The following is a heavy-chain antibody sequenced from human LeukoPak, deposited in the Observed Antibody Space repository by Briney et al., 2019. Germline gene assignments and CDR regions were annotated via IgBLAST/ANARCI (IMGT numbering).Heavy chain of an antibody. CDR3: AKLLAAAGTDY. V-gene: IGHV1-69-2*01. D-gene: IGHD6-13*01. CDR1: GYTFRAYQ. Sequence: ASVKVSCKSSGYTFRAYQIHWVREAPGKGPEWLGRVDPKNGRTIYAEKFQVRVTISADTSTDTAYMEMNNLRSEDTAIYYCAKLLAAAGTDYWGQGTLVTVSS. J-gene: IGHJ4*02. CDR2: VDPKNGRT.